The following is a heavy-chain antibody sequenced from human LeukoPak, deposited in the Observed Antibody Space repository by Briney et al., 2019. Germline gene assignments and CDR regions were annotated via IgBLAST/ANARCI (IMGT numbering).Heavy chain of an antibody. D-gene: IGHD3-10*01. V-gene: IGHV5-51*01. J-gene: IGHJ4*02. CDR1: GYSFTSYW. CDR3: ARLSYGSGNYPTNFDS. CDR2: IYPSDSDT. Sequence: GESLKISCKGSGYSFTSYWIGWVRHMPGKGLEWMGIIYPSDSDTRYSPSFHGQVTISADKSITTAYLQWSGLEPSDSGMYYCARLSYGSGNYPTNFDSWGQGTLVTVSS.